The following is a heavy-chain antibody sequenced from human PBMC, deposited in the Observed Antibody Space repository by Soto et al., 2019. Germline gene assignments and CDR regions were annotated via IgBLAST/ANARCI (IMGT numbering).Heavy chain of an antibody. V-gene: IGHV4-59*01. Sequence: SETLSLTCTVSGVSISSYYWSWIRQPPGKGLEWIGYIYYSGSTNYNPSLKSRVTISVDTSKNQFSLKLSSVTAADTAVYYCARITHDYYDSSGYYHDVVLFDYWGQGTLVTVSS. D-gene: IGHD3-22*01. CDR1: GVSISSYY. CDR3: ARITHDYYDSSGYYHDVVLFDY. J-gene: IGHJ4*02. CDR2: IYYSGST.